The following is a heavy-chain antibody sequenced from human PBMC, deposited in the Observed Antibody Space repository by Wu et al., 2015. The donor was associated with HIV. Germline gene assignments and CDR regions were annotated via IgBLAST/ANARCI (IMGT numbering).Heavy chain of an antibody. J-gene: IGHJ4*02. CDR3: ATDGDYISGSVY. V-gene: IGHV1-69*05. D-gene: IGHD6-19*01. Sequence: QVQLVQSGGEVKKPGSSVKVSCKASGGTFSSNVISWVRQAPGQGLEWMGGIIPSFSTAHYAQNFQGRVTITTDESTSTAYMELSSLTSEDAAVYYCATDGDYISGSVYWGQGTLVTVSS. CDR1: GGTFSSNV. CDR2: IIPSFSTA.